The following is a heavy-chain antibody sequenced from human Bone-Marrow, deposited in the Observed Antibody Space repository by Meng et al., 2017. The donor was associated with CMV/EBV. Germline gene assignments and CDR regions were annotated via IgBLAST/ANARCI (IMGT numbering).Heavy chain of an antibody. D-gene: IGHD6-19*01. CDR1: GFTFDDYA. Sequence: SLKISCAASGFTFDDYAMHWVRQAPGKGLEWVSGISWNSGSIGYADSVKGRFTISRDNAKNSLYLQMNSLRAEDTALYYCVRDLFSSGWYAMDVWGQGTTVTGSS. V-gene: IGHV3-9*01. CDR3: VRDLFSSGWYAMDV. CDR2: ISWNSGSI. J-gene: IGHJ6*01.